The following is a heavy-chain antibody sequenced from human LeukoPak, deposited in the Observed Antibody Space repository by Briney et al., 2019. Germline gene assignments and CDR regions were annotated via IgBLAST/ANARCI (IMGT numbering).Heavy chain of an antibody. Sequence: SETLSLTCTVSGGSISSSSYYWGWIRQPPGKGLEWIGSIYYSGSTYYNPSLKSRVTISVDTSKNQFSLKLSSVTAADTAVYYCARGTGTRITIFGVVISAFDIWGQGTMVTVSS. J-gene: IGHJ3*02. CDR3: ARGTGTRITIFGVVISAFDI. V-gene: IGHV4-39*07. D-gene: IGHD3-3*01. CDR2: IYYSGST. CDR1: GGSISSSSYY.